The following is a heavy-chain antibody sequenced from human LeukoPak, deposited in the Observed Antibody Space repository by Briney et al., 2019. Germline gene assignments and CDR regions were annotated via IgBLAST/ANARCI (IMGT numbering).Heavy chain of an antibody. V-gene: IGHV1-18*01. D-gene: IGHD2-2*01. CDR1: GYTFTSYG. CDR2: ISAYNGNT. Sequence: ASVKVSCKASGYTFTSYGISWVRQAPGQGLEWMGWISAYNGNTNYAQKLQGRVTMTTDTSTSTAYMDLRSLRSDDTAVYYCARVFAYCSSTSCLDYWGQGTLVTVSS. CDR3: ARVFAYCSSTSCLDY. J-gene: IGHJ4*02.